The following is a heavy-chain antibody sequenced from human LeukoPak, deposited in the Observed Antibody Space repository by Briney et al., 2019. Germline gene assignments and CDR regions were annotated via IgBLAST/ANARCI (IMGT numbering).Heavy chain of an antibody. CDR1: GFTFSSYA. J-gene: IGHJ4*02. Sequence: GRSLTLSCAASGFTFSSYALHWVRQAPGKGLEWVAVIGYDGSRQFYTDSVKGRFTISRDDSKSTLYLQMNSLRPEDTAIYYCARDGLPGHGDYLDHWGQGTLVTVSS. CDR3: ARDGLPGHGDYLDH. V-gene: IGHV3-30-3*01. CDR2: IGYDGSRQ. D-gene: IGHD2-8*01.